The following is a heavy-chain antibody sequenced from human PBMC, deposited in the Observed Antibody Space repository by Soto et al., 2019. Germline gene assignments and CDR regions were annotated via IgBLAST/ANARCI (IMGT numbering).Heavy chain of an antibody. V-gene: IGHV3-21*04. CDR1: GFTFSSYS. CDR2: ISSSSSYI. J-gene: IGHJ4*02. D-gene: IGHD4-17*01. Sequence: GGSLRLSCAASGFTFSSYSMNWVRQAPGKGLEWVSSISSSSSYIYYADSVKGRFTISRDNAKNSLYLQMNSLRAEDTAVYYCASSPPLHDYRVWPAKRDFWGQGTLVTDSS. CDR3: ASSPPLHDYRVWPAKRDF.